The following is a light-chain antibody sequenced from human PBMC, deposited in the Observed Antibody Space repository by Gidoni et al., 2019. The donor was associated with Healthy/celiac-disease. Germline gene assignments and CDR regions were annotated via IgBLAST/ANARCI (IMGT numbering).Light chain of an antibody. CDR2: QDS. CDR3: QAWDSSNVV. V-gene: IGLV3-1*01. CDR1: KLGDKY. J-gene: IGLJ2*01. Sequence: SYELTQPPSASVSPGQTASITCSGDKLGDKYACWYQQKPGQSPVLVIYQDSKPPSGIPERFSGSNSGNTATLTISGTQAMDEADYYCQAWDSSNVVFGGGTKLTVL.